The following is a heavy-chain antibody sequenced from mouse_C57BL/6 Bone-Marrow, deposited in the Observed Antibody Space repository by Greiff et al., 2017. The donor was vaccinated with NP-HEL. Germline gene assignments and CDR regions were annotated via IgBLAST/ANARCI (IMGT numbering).Heavy chain of an antibody. CDR3: ASDYYYGSRDWYFDV. CDR2: FHPYNDDT. V-gene: IGHV1-47*01. Sequence: VQLQQSGAELVKPGASVKMSCKASGYTFTTYPIEWVKQNHGKSLEWIGNFHPYNDDTKYNDKFKGKATLTVEKSSSTVYLELSRLTSDDSAVYYCASDYYYGSRDWYFDVWGTGTTVTVSS. D-gene: IGHD1-1*01. J-gene: IGHJ1*03. CDR1: GYTFTTYP.